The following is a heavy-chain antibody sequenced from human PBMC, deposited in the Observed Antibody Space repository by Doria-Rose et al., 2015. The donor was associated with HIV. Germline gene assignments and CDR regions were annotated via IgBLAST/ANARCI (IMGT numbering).Heavy chain of an antibody. Sequence: QVQLQQWGAGPLKPSETLSLTCAVYGGSFSGYYCSWIRQPPGKGLEWIGEISHSGSTNYNPSLKSRVTMSLDTSKSQFSLKLNSVTAADTAVYYCARGQQFLNYWGQGTLVTVSS. CDR1: GGSFSGYY. CDR2: ISHSGST. CDR3: ARGQQFLNY. D-gene: IGHD3-3*01. V-gene: IGHV4-34*01. J-gene: IGHJ4*02.